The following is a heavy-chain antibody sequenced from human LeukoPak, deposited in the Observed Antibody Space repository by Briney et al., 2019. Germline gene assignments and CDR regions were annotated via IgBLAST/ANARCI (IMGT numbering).Heavy chain of an antibody. V-gene: IGHV4-59*01. CDR2: VYYSGST. Sequence: SEALSLTCNVSGGSISNEYWTWIRQPPGKGLEWVGYVYYSGSTIYNPSLKSRVTISVEASKNQFSLTLSSVTAADTAVYYCVRDRPNYYGSGSYHYYYYAMDVWGPGTMVIVSS. J-gene: IGHJ6*02. CDR1: GGSISNEY. D-gene: IGHD3-10*01. CDR3: VRDRPNYYGSGSYHYYYYAMDV.